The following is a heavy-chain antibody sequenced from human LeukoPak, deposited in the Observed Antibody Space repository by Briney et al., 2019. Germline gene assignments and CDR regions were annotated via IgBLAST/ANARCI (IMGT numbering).Heavy chain of an antibody. Sequence: HAGGSLRLSCAASGFTFSSYSMSWVRQAPGKGLEWVFGSGGSGGSTYYADSVKGRFTISRDNSKNTLYLQMNSLRAEDTAVYYCAKRERESYNFVYPDYCGQGTLVTVSS. CDR1: GFTFSSYS. CDR3: AKRERESYNFVYPDY. J-gene: IGHJ4*02. V-gene: IGHV3-23*01. CDR2: SGGSGGST. D-gene: IGHD1-1*01.